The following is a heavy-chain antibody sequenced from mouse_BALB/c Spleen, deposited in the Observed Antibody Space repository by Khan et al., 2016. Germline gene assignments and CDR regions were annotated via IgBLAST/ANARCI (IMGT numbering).Heavy chain of an antibody. J-gene: IGHJ2*01. Sequence: QVQLQQSGAELVRPGSSVKISCKASGYAFSSFWMNWVKQRPGQGLEWIGQIYPGDGDTNYNGKFKGKATVTADTSSSTAYMQLSSLTSEDSAVYFCARVTSVFDYWGQGTTLTVSS. D-gene: IGHD2-12*01. V-gene: IGHV1-80*01. CDR3: ARVTSVFDY. CDR2: IYPGDGDT. CDR1: GYAFSSFW.